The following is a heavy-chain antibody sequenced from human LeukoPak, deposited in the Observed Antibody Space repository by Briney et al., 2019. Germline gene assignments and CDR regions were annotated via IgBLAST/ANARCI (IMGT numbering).Heavy chain of an antibody. CDR1: GGCFSGYY. CDR2: INHSGST. CDR3: ARNPIYDFWSGYYSV. J-gene: IGHJ4*02. D-gene: IGHD3-3*01. Sequence: PSETLSLTCAVYGGCFSGYYWSWIRQPPGKGLEWIGDINHSGSTNYNPSLKSRVTISVDTSKNQFSLKLSSVTAADTAVYYCARNPIYDFWSGYYSVWGQGTLVTVSS. V-gene: IGHV4-34*01.